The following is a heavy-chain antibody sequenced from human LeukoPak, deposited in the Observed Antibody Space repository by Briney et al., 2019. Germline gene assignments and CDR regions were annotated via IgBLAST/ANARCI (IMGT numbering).Heavy chain of an antibody. J-gene: IGHJ3*02. CDR2: IIPILGIA. CDR3: ARDTARWLGPFDI. CDR1: GGTFSSYA. D-gene: IGHD3-22*01. V-gene: IGHV1-69*04. Sequence: GASVKVSCKASGGTFSSYAISWVRQAPGQGLEWMGRIIPILGIANYAQKFQGRVTITADKSTSTAYMELSSLRSEDTAVYYCARDTARWLGPFDIWGQGTMVTVPS.